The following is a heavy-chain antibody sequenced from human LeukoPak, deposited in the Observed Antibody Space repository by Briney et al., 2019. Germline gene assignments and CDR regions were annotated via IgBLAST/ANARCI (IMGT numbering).Heavy chain of an antibody. D-gene: IGHD6-19*01. J-gene: IGHJ5*02. CDR2: ISVYNGNT. CDR1: GYTFTSYD. V-gene: IGHV1-18*04. Sequence: ASVKVSCKASGYTFTSYDISWVRQAPGQGLEWMRWISVYNGNTDYAQNLQGRVTMTTDTSTNTGYMELRSLRSDDTAVYYCARSSGWGSRFDPWGQGTLVTVSS. CDR3: ARSSGWGSRFDP.